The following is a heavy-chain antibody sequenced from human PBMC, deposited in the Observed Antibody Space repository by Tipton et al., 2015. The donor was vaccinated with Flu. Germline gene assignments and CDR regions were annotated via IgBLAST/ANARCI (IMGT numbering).Heavy chain of an antibody. CDR2: INHSGST. Sequence: LRLSCAVYGGSFSGYYWSWIRQPPGKGLEWIGEINHSGSTNYNPSLKSRVTISVDTSKHQFSLKLSSVTAADAAVYYCARVTELLWFGEARGWFDPWGQGTLVTVSS. D-gene: IGHD3-10*01. CDR3: ARVTELLWFGEARGWFDP. J-gene: IGHJ5*02. V-gene: IGHV4-34*01. CDR1: GGSFSGYY.